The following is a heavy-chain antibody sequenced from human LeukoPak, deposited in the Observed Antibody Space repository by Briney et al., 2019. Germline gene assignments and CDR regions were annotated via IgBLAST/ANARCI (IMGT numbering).Heavy chain of an antibody. CDR2: MSTTGGT. Sequence: SETLSLTCTVSGGSISSFYWSWVRQPAGKGLEWIGRMSTTGGTTYNPSLTSRVTMSIDTSENQFSLKVTSVTAADTAVYYCARGPTDYYDSSGYYHYFDYWGQGTLVTVSS. CDR3: ARGPTDYYDSSGYYHYFDY. J-gene: IGHJ4*02. CDR1: GGSISSFY. V-gene: IGHV4-4*07. D-gene: IGHD3-22*01.